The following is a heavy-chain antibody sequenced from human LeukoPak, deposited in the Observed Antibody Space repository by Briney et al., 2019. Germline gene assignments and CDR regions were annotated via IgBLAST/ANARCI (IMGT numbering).Heavy chain of an antibody. Sequence: PGGSLRLSCAASGFTISSYWKHWVCQAPGRGLVWVSRINSDGSNTDYADSVKGRITISRDNAKNTLFLQMNSLRDEDTAVYYCASGQYGGYDSIGDHWCQGTLVTVSS. CDR2: INSDGSNT. CDR3: ASGQYGGYDSIGDH. CDR1: GFTISSYW. J-gene: IGHJ5*02. D-gene: IGHD5-12*01. V-gene: IGHV3-74*01.